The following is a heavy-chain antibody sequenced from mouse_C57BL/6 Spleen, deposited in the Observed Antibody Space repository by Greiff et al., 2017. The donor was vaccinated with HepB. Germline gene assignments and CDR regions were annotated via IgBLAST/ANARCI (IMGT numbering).Heavy chain of an antibody. CDR3: TRGGTTRVDAMDY. CDR1: GYTFTDYE. V-gene: IGHV1-15*01. D-gene: IGHD1-1*01. Sequence: QVQLQQSGAELVRPAASVTLSCKASGYTFTDYEMHWVKQTPVHGLEWIGAIDPETGGTAYNQKFKGKAILTADKSSSTAYMELRSLTSEDSAVYYCTRGGTTRVDAMDYWGQGTSVTVSS. CDR2: IDPETGGT. J-gene: IGHJ4*01.